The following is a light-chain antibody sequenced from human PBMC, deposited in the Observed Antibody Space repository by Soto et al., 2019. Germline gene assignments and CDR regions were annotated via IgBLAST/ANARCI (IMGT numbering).Light chain of an antibody. CDR3: SSYTNGNTAVV. Sequence: QSVLAQPASVSGSPGQSITISCTGSSSDVGTYNYVSWYQQHPGKAPKLMLFEVINRPSGISNRFSGSKSGNTASLTIAGHQSEDEAVYYCSSYTNGNTAVVFGGGTKVTVL. V-gene: IGLV2-14*01. CDR1: SSDVGTYNY. CDR2: EVI. J-gene: IGLJ2*01.